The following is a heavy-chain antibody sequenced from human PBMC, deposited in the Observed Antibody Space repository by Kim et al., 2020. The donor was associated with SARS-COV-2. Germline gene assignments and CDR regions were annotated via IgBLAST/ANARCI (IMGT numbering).Heavy chain of an antibody. D-gene: IGHD3-3*01. CDR3: AKFSGGTSSPADF. V-gene: IGHV3-23*01. CDR1: GFSFSSYG. Sequence: GGSLRLSCVASGFSFSSYGMTWVRQAPGKGLQWVSSVSASGGSTFYADSVKGRFIISRDNSKKTLFLQMNSLEANDTAIYYCAKFSGGTSSPADFWGQGTLVTVSS. J-gene: IGHJ4*02. CDR2: VSASGGST.